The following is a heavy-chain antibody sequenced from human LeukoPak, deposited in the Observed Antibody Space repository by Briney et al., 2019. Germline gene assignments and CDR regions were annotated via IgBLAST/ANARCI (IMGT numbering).Heavy chain of an antibody. V-gene: IGHV4-30-2*01. J-gene: IGHJ6*03. D-gene: IGHD5-18*01. CDR1: GGSISSGGYY. Sequence: SQTLSLTCTVSGGSISSGGYYWSWIRQPPGKGQEWIGYIYHSGSTYYNPSLKSRVTISVDRSKNQFSLKLSSVTAADTAVYYCARVQLWFYYYYYMDVWGKGTTVTVSS. CDR2: IYHSGST. CDR3: ARVQLWFYYYYYMDV.